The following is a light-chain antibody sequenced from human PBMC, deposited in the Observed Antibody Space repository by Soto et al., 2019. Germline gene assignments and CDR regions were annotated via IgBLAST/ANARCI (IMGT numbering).Light chain of an antibody. J-gene: IGKJ5*01. Sequence: EIVLMQSPGTLSLSPGERATLSCRASQSVSSSYLAWYQQKPGQAPRLLIYGASSRATGIPDRFSGSGSGTDFTLTISRLEPGDFAVYYCQQFDTSPPSTFGQGTRLEIK. CDR3: QQFDTSPPST. V-gene: IGKV3-20*01. CDR1: QSVSSSY. CDR2: GAS.